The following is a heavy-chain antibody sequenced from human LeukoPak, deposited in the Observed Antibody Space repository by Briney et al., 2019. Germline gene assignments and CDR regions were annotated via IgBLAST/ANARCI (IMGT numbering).Heavy chain of an antibody. D-gene: IGHD3-3*01. J-gene: IGHJ4*02. CDR3: TRDRVITIFGVASS. Sequence: GGSLRLSCVASGFTSTRDWMSWVRPAPGEGLGWVANIKQEGSEKYYVDSVKGRFTISRDNAKNSLYLQMNSLRAEDTAVYYCTRDRVITIFGVASSWGQGTLVTVSS. CDR2: IKQEGSEK. V-gene: IGHV3-7*01. CDR1: GFTSTRDW.